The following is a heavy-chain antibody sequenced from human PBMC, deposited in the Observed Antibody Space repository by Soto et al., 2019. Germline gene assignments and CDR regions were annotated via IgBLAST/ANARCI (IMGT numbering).Heavy chain of an antibody. CDR3: TTLGSHYFYHNPDV. CDR1: AFTFTNAW. CDR2: IKTKGEGGTT. J-gene: IGHJ6*02. V-gene: IGHV3-15*07. Sequence: EVQVVESGGGLVTPGGSLRLSCAASAFTFTNAWMNWVRQAPGKGLEWVALIKTKGEGGTTFYSAPVNGRFTISRDDSNQTLYLQMSSLKIEDTAVYYCTTLGSHYFYHNPDVWGQGTTVTVPS. D-gene: IGHD1-26*01.